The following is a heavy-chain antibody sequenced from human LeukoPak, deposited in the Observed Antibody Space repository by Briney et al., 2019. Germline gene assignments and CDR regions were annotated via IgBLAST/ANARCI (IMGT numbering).Heavy chain of an antibody. D-gene: IGHD6-6*01. J-gene: IGHJ6*03. CDR2: MNPNSGNT. CDR1: GYTFTSYD. CDR3: RYSSSSDYYYYMDV. Sequence: GASVKVSCKASGYTFTSYDINWVRQATGQGLEWMGWMNPNSGNTGYAQKFQGRVTMTRNTSISTACMELSSLRSEDTAVYYCRYSSSSDYYYYMDVWGKGTTVTVSS. V-gene: IGHV1-8*01.